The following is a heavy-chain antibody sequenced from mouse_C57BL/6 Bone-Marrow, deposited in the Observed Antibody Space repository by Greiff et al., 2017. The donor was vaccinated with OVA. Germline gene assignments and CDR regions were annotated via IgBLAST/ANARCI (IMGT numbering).Heavy chain of an antibody. CDR3: ALTQYFDV. Sequence: VQLQQPGAELVKPGASVKMSCKASGYTFTSYWITWVKQRPGQGLEWIGDIYPGSGSTNYNEKFKGKATLTADKSSSTAYMELRSLTSEDSAVYFCALTQYFDVWGTGTTVTVSS. CDR1: GYTFTSYW. J-gene: IGHJ1*03. V-gene: IGHV1-55*01. D-gene: IGHD4-1*01. CDR2: IYPGSGST.